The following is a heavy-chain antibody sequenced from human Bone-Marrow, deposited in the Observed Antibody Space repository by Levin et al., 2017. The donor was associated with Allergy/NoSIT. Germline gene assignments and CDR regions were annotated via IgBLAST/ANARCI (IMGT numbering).Heavy chain of an antibody. Sequence: ASETLSLTCTVSGDSINRGGFFWTWIRQPPGTGLEWIGYITDTGSTFYNPSLKSRITLSRDTSQNQFVLRVTSVTAADTAIYYCARLVDSRGYSGYVDNWGRGSLVTVSS. J-gene: IGHJ4*02. CDR1: GDSINRGGFF. V-gene: IGHV4-31*03. CDR2: ITDTGST. D-gene: IGHD5-12*01. CDR3: ARLVDSRGYSGYVDN.